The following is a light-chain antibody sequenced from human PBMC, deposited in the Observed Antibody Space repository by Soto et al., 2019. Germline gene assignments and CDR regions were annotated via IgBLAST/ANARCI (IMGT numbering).Light chain of an antibody. CDR1: NIGSKN. Sequence: SYELTQPLSVSVALGQTARITYGGNNIGSKNVHWYQQKPGQAPVLVIYRDSNRPSGIPERFSGSNSRNTATLTISRAQAGDEADYYCQVWDSSTARVFGGGTKLTVL. CDR2: RDS. V-gene: IGLV3-9*01. J-gene: IGLJ3*02. CDR3: QVWDSSTARV.